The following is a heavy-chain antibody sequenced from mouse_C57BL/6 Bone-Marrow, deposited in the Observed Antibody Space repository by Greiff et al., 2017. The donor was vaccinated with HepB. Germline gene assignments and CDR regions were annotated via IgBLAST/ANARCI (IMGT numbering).Heavy chain of an antibody. J-gene: IGHJ2*01. Sequence: QVTLKESGPGILQPSQTLSLTCSFSGFSLSTFGMGVGWIRQPSGKGLEWLAHIWWDDDKYYNPALKSRLTISKDTSKNQVFPKIANGDTADTATYYCARNYGSSTGYFDYWGQGTTLTVSS. CDR1: GFSLSTFGMG. V-gene: IGHV8-8*01. CDR3: ARNYGSSTGYFDY. D-gene: IGHD1-1*01. CDR2: IWWDDDK.